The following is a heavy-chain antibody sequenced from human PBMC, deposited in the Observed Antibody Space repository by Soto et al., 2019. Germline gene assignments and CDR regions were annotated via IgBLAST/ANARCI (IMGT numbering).Heavy chain of an antibody. CDR1: GFTFSSYD. CDR2: IGTAGDT. V-gene: IGHV3-13*01. D-gene: IGHD4-17*01. Sequence: EVQLVESGGGLVQPGGSLRLSCAASGFTFSSYDMHWVRQATGKGLEWVSAIGTAGDTYYPGSVKGRFTISRENAKNSLYLQMNSLRAEDTAVYYCARLNTVTQTGFWYNWFDPWGQGTLVTVFS. J-gene: IGHJ5*02. CDR3: ARLNTVTQTGFWYNWFDP.